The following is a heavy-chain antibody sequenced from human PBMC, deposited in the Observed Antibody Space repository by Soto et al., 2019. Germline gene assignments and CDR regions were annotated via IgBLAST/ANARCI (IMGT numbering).Heavy chain of an antibody. J-gene: IGHJ3*02. V-gene: IGHV4-59*08. Sequence: QVQLQESGPGLVKPSETLSLTCTVSGGSISSYYWSWIRQPPGKGLEWIGYIYYSGSTNYNPSLKSRVTISVDPAKHQFSLNLSSVTAADTAVYYCARRYGSAFDIWGQGTMVTVSS. CDR1: GGSISSYY. D-gene: IGHD3-10*01. CDR2: IYYSGST. CDR3: ARRYGSAFDI.